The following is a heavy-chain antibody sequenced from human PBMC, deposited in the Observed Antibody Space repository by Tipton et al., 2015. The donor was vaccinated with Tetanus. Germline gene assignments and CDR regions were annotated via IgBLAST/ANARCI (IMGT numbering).Heavy chain of an antibody. CDR2: INLSGRT. Sequence: TLSLTCIVSGGSISSSSSYWSWIRQPPGKGLEWIGEINLSGRTNYNSSLKSRVTISVDTSKNQSSLKLSSVTAADTAVYYCARSRPGAMTTVTTFEYWGQGTLVTVSS. J-gene: IGHJ4*02. V-gene: IGHV4-39*07. CDR1: GGSISSSSSY. CDR3: ARSRPGAMTTVTTFEY. D-gene: IGHD4-17*01.